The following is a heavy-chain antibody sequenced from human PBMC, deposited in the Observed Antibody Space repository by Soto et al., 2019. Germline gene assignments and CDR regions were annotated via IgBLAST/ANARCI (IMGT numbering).Heavy chain of an antibody. CDR2: IYTSGST. CDR1: GGSISSYY. CDR3: ATTPDPQGYDY. D-gene: IGHD1-1*01. J-gene: IGHJ4*02. Sequence: DTLSLTCTVSGGSISSYYWSWIRQPAGKGLEWIGRIYTSGSTNYNPSLKSRVTMSVDTSKNQFSLKLSSVTAADTAVYYCATTPDPQGYDYWGQGTLVTVYS. V-gene: IGHV4-4*07.